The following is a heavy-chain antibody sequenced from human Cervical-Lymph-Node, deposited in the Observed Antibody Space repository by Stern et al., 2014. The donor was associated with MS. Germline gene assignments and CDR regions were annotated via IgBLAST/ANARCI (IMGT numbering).Heavy chain of an antibody. J-gene: IGHJ3*01. V-gene: IGHV1-69*04. CDR1: GGTFGNHA. Sequence: VQLVQSGAEVKKSGSSVKVSCTASGGTFGNHAISWVRQVPGQGLEWMGSIMPVFGVPNSAQKFQGRLTVTADTSAHTAFMELRNLSSEDTALYYCAREGGDFGRLIFAFDLWGQGTSVTVSS. CDR3: AREGGDFGRLIFAFDL. CDR2: IMPVFGVP. D-gene: IGHD3-16*01.